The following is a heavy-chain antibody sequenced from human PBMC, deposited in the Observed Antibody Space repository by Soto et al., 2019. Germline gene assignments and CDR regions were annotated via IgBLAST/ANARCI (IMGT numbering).Heavy chain of an antibody. Sequence: QVQLVQSGAEVKKPGASVKVSCKASGYTFTSYAMHWLRQAPGQRLEWMGWINAGDGNTKYSQKFQGRVTNTRDTAASIAYMELSSLRSEDTAVYYCALSTGYSYGSFTGGYWGQGTLVTVSS. V-gene: IGHV1-3*01. J-gene: IGHJ4*02. CDR2: INAGDGNT. D-gene: IGHD5-18*01. CDR1: GYTFTSYA. CDR3: ALSTGYSYGSFTGGY.